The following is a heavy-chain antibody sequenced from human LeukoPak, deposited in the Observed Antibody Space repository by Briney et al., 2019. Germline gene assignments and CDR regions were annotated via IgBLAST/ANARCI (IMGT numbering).Heavy chain of an antibody. CDR2: IWNDGSNK. V-gene: IGHV3-33*06. J-gene: IGHJ5*02. D-gene: IGHD3-10*01. CDR3: AKEGSGPYYSLFDP. Sequence: GGSLRLSCAASGFTFSNYGMHWVRQAPGEGLEWVAVIWNDGSNKIYADSVKGRFTISRDNSKNTLYLQMNSLRVEDTAVYYCAKEGSGPYYSLFDPWGQGTMVIVSS. CDR1: GFTFSNYG.